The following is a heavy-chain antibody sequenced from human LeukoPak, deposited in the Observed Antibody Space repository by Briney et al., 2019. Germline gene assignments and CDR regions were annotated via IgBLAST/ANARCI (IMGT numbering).Heavy chain of an antibody. V-gene: IGHV3-53*01. CDR3: ASSASVVCLDY. Sequence: PGGSLRLSCAASGFTVSSNYMSWVRQAPGKGLEWVAVIYSGGSEYDEKCVKGGFTIFRGNSKKKLFLQMNSRGAAKTAVYFCASSASVVCLDYWGHGTLVTVSS. J-gene: IGHJ4*01. D-gene: IGHD2-2*01. CDR2: IYSGGSE. CDR1: GFTVSSNY.